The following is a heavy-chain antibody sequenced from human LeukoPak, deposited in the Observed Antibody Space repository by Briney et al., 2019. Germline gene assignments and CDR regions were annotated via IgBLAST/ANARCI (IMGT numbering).Heavy chain of an antibody. V-gene: IGHV1-69*04. CDR2: IIPILGIA. D-gene: IGHD5-12*01. CDR3: ARLQNSGYEY. Sequence: SVKVSCKASGGTFSSYAISWVRQAPGQGLEWMGRIIPILGIANYAQKFQGRVTITADKSTSTAYTELSSLRSEDTAVYYCARLQNSGYEYWGQGTLVTVSS. CDR1: GGTFSSYA. J-gene: IGHJ4*02.